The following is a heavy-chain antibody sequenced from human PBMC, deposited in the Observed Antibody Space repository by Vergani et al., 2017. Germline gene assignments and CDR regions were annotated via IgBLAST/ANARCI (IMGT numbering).Heavy chain of an antibody. CDR3: ARGLRDGYNLYFFDY. V-gene: IGHV4-31*03. CDR1: GGSISSGGYY. D-gene: IGHD5-24*01. Sequence: QVQLQESRPGLVKPSQTLSLTCTVSGGSISSGGYYCSWIRQHPGKGLEWIGYIYYSGSTYYNPSLKSRVTISVDTSKYQFSLKLSSVTAADTAVYYCARGLRDGYNLYFFDYWGQGTLVTISS. J-gene: IGHJ4*02. CDR2: IYYSGST.